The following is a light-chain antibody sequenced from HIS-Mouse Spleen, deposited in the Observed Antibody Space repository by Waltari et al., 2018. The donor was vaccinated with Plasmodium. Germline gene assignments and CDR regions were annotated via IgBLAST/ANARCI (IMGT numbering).Light chain of an antibody. CDR1: QDISNY. V-gene: IGKV1-33*01. J-gene: IGKJ2*01. CDR2: DAS. Sequence: DIQMTKSPSSLSASVGDRVTLTCQASQDISNYLNWYQQKPGKAPKLLSYDASNLETGVPSRFSGSGSGTDFTFTISSLQPEDIATYYCQQYDNLPPYTFGQGTKLEIK. CDR3: QQYDNLPPYT.